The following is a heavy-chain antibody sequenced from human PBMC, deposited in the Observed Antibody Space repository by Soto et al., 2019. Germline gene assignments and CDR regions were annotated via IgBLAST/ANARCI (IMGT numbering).Heavy chain of an antibody. CDR2: INSDGSST. CDR3: AVAGAGPTAMGY. Sequence: GGSLRLSCAASGFTFSSYWMHWVRQAPGKGLVWVSRINSDGSSTSYADSVKGRFTISRDNAKNTLYLQMNSLRAEDTAVYYYAVAGAGPTAMGYGGQGPLVPVSS. V-gene: IGHV3-74*01. J-gene: IGHJ4*02. D-gene: IGHD6-19*01. CDR1: GFTFSSYW.